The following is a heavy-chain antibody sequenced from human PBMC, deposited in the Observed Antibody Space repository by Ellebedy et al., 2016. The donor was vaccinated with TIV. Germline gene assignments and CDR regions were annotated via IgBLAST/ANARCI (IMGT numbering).Heavy chain of an antibody. D-gene: IGHD1-26*01. V-gene: IGHV3-11*06. CDR2: ISGDSTYT. Sequence: GESLKISCAASGFTFSDYYMNWIRQVPGKGLEWVSYISGDSTYTDYADSVKGRFTVSRDNAKKSVFLQMDSLRVEDTAVFYCARDHPSLLSDAFDIWGQGTMVTVSS. J-gene: IGHJ3*02. CDR1: GFTFSDYY. CDR3: ARDHPSLLSDAFDI.